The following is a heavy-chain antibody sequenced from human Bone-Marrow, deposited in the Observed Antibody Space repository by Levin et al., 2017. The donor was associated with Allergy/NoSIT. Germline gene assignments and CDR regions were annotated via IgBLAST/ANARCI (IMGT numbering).Heavy chain of an antibody. V-gene: IGHV3-33*01. J-gene: IGHJ5*02. CDR1: GFTFSSYG. CDR3: ARDALVAAYNWFDP. CDR2: IWYDGSNK. D-gene: IGHD2-15*01. Sequence: RSGGSLRLSCAASGFTFSSYGMHWVRQAPGKGLEWVAVIWYDGSNKYYADSVKGRFTISRDNSKNTLYLQMNSLRAEDTAVYYCARDALVAAYNWFDPWGQGTLVTVSS.